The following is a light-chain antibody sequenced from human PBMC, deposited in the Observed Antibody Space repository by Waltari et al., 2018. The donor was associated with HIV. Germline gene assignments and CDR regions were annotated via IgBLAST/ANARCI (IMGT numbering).Light chain of an antibody. CDR2: WAS. CDR3: QQHFSTPWT. J-gene: IGKJ1*01. CDR1: RTILYSSDNRNY. V-gene: IGKV4-1*01. Sequence: DIVMTQSPDSLPVSLGERAPINCTSSRTILYSSDNRNYLAWYQQNPRQPPKLLISWASTRESGVPDRFSGSGSGTDFTLTITRLQAEDVALYHCQQHFSTPWTFGQGTKVGIK.